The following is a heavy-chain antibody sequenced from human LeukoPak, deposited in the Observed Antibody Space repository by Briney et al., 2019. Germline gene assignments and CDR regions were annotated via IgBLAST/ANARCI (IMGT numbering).Heavy chain of an antibody. Sequence: GGSLRLSCTASGFTFGDYALSWFRQAPGKGLEWVSAISGSGGSTYYADSVKGRFTISRDNSKNTLYLQMNSLRAEDTAVYYCAKGGGSFDYWGQGTLVTVSS. D-gene: IGHD3-16*01. CDR3: AKGGGSFDY. J-gene: IGHJ4*02. CDR2: ISGSGGST. CDR1: GFTFGDYA. V-gene: IGHV3-23*01.